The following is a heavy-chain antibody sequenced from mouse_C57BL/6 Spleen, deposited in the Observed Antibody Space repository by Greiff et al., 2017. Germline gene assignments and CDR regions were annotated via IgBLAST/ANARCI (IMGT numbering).Heavy chain of an antibody. CDR3: ARGGDACFAY. V-gene: IGHV1-64*01. CDR1: GYTFTSYW. CDR2: IHPNSGST. J-gene: IGHJ3*01. Sequence: QVQLQQPGAELVKPGASVKLSCKASGYTFTSYWMHWVKQRPGQGLEWIGMIHPNSGSTNYNEKFKSKATLTVDKSSSTAYMQLSSLTSEDSAVYYCARGGDACFAYWGQVTLVTVSA. D-gene: IGHD3-3*01.